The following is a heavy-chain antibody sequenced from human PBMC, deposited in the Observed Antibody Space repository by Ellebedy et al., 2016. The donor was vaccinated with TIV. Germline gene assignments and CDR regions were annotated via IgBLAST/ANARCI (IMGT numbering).Heavy chain of an antibody. J-gene: IGHJ4*02. V-gene: IGHV4-4*07. CDR1: GDSITNYY. CDR3: ASLDGVTDY. D-gene: IGHD3-3*01. CDR2: IYTSGST. Sequence: GSLRLXXTVSGDSITNYYWSWIRQPAGKGLEWIGRIYTSGSTNYNPSLKSRVTMSVDTAKNQFSLKLTSVTAADTAVYYCASLDGVTDYWGQGTLVTVSS.